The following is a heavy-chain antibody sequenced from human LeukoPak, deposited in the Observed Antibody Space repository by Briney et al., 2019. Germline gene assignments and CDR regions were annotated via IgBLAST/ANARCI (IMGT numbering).Heavy chain of an antibody. CDR3: TRGSTSTWYDY. CDR2: ISGSSVNI. CDR1: GFTFSNYA. D-gene: IGHD2-2*01. V-gene: IGHV3-23*01. Sequence: GGSLRLSCAASGFTFSNYAMSWVRRAPGKGLEWVSLISGSSVNIYYADSVKGRFTISRDNSKNTLYLQMNSQRGDDTAVYYCTRGSTSTWYDYWGQGTQVTVSP. J-gene: IGHJ4*02.